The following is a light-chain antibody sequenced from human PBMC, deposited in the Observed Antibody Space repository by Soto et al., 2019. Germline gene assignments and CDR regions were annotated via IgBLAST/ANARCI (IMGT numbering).Light chain of an antibody. Sequence: QSVLTQPPSASGTPGQIVTISCSGSSSNIGSNTVNWYQQLPGTAPKLLIYSNNQRPSGVPDRFSGSKSGTSASLAISGLQSEDEADYYCAACDDSLNGYVFGTGTKVTVL. CDR2: SNN. J-gene: IGLJ1*01. CDR3: AACDDSLNGYV. CDR1: SSNIGSNT. V-gene: IGLV1-44*01.